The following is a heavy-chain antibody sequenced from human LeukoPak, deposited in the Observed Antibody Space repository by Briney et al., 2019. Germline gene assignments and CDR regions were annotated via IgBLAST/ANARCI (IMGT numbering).Heavy chain of an antibody. CDR2: IIPIFGTA. CDR1: GGTFSSYA. D-gene: IGHD5-24*01. Sequence: GASVKVSCKASGGTFSSYAISWVRQAPGQGLEWMGGIIPIFGTANYAQKFQGRATITTDESTSTAYMELSSLRSEDTAVYYCARAKSEDGYNSDWGQGTLVTVSS. J-gene: IGHJ4*02. CDR3: ARAKSEDGYNSD. V-gene: IGHV1-69*05.